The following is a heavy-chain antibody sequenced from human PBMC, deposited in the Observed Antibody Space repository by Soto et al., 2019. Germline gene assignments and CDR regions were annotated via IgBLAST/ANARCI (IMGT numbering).Heavy chain of an antibody. D-gene: IGHD3-3*01. J-gene: IGHJ3*02. V-gene: IGHV3-23*01. CDR1: GFTFSSYV. CDR2: ISGSDGTT. Sequence: EVQLLESGGGLVQPGGSLRLSCAASGFTFSSYVMNWVRKAPGKGLEWVSGISGSDGTTYYAESVMGRFTISRDNSKNTLDLKMNSLTVEDTAVYYCAKDQSVGRHYAFWSGSIMRPDVFDIWGQVTMVSVS. CDR3: AKDQSVGRHYAFWSGSIMRPDVFDI.